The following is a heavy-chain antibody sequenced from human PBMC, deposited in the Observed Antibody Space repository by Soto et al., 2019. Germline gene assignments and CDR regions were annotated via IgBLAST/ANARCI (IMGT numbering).Heavy chain of an antibody. CDR2: IRSKVHGGTT. Sequence: GGSLRLSCTASGFTFGVYAMNWFRQAPGKGLEWVGFIRSKVHGGTTEYAASVKGRFIISRDDSKSIAYLQMNSLKTEDTAVYYFTRDSRAHSDNFDSWGQGTQVTVSS. CDR1: GFTFGVYA. D-gene: IGHD2-21*01. J-gene: IGHJ4*02. V-gene: IGHV3-49*03. CDR3: TRDSRAHSDNFDS.